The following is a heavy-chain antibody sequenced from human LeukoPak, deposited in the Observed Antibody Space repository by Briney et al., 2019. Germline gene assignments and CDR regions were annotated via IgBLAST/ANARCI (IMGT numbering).Heavy chain of an antibody. J-gene: IGHJ3*01. CDR3: AKTLKSQDYYVSSSFWESGDFDV. Sequence: GGSLRLSCAASGFTFDDYAMHWVRQRPGKGLEWVSGISWNSGSIGYADSVQGRFSISRDNANNSLYLQMNSLGAEDMALYHCAKTLKSQDYYVSSSFWESGDFDVSGQGTVVTVSS. V-gene: IGHV3-9*03. CDR2: ISWNSGSI. D-gene: IGHD3-22*01. CDR1: GFTFDDYA.